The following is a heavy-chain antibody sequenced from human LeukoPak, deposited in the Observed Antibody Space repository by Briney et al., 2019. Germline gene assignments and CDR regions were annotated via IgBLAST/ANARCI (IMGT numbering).Heavy chain of an antibody. Sequence: SETLSLTCTVSGGSISSYYWSWIRQPPGKGLEWIGYIYYSGSTNYDPSLKSRVPISVDTSKNQFSLKLSSVTAADTAVYYCASYSSGWFFDYWGQGTLVTVSS. CDR2: IYYSGST. CDR1: GGSISSYY. V-gene: IGHV4-59*01. CDR3: ASYSSGWFFDY. J-gene: IGHJ4*02. D-gene: IGHD6-19*01.